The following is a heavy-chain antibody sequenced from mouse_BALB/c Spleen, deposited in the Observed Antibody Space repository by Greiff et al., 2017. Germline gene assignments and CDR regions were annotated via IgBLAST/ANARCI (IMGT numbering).Heavy chain of an antibody. Sequence: QVQLQQSGAELVRPGVSVKISCKGSGYTFTDYAMHWVKQSHAKSLEWIGVISTYYGDASYNQKFKGKATMTVDKSSSTAYMELARLTSEDSAIYYCARETTMVTTFAYWGQGTLVTGSA. CDR1: GYTFTDYA. J-gene: IGHJ3*01. CDR3: ARETTMVTTFAY. CDR2: ISTYYGDA. V-gene: IGHV1S137*01. D-gene: IGHD2-1*01.